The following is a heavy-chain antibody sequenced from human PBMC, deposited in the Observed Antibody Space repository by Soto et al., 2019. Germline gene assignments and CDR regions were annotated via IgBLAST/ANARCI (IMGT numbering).Heavy chain of an antibody. CDR2: ISGSGLTI. V-gene: IGHV3-48*03. Sequence: LRLSCAASGFILSDYEINWVRQAPGKGLEWVSYISGSGLTIYYADSVKGRFTISRDNAKNSLYLQMNSLGVEDTAVYYCARGPYRNTYNWFDSWGQGTLVTVSS. J-gene: IGHJ5*02. D-gene: IGHD5-12*01. CDR1: GFILSDYE. CDR3: ARGPYRNTYNWFDS.